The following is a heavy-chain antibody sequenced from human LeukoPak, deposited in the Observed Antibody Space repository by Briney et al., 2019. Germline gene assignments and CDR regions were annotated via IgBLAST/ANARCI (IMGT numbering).Heavy chain of an antibody. V-gene: IGHV1-8*01. D-gene: IGHD2-2*02. J-gene: IGHJ1*01. CDR1: GYTFTSYD. CDR3: ARGVAAAIISTEYFQH. CDR2: MNPNSGNT. Sequence: ASVKVSCKASGYTFTSYDINWMRQATGQGLEWMGWMNPNSGNTGYAQKFQGRVTMTRNTSISTAYMELSSLRSEDTAVYYCARGVAAAIISTEYFQHWGQGTLVTVSS.